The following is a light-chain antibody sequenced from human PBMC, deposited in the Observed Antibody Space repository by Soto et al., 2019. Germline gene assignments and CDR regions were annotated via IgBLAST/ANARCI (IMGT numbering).Light chain of an antibody. V-gene: IGKV1-9*01. J-gene: IGKJ5*01. Sequence: QLTPSPSSLFATVGDRVTITCRASQGISSKLAWYQQNPGKAPKLLIYDASTLQSGVPSRFSGSGSGTDFTLPISSLQPEDFATYYYQTFNSYPVTFGQGTRLEIK. CDR3: QTFNSYPVT. CDR2: DAS. CDR1: QGISSK.